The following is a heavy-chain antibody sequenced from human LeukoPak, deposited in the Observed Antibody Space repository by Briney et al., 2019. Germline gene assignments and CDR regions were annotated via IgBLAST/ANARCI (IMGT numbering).Heavy chain of an antibody. J-gene: IGHJ6*03. CDR1: GYIFTSYG. CDR2: INPSGGST. Sequence: ASVKVSCKASGYIFTSYGISWVRQAPGQGLEWMGIINPSGGSTSYAQKFQGRVTMTRDTSTSTVYMELSSLRSEDTAVYYCARDSSSLLDYYYYYMDVWGKGTTVTVSS. CDR3: ARDSSSLLDYYYYYMDV. D-gene: IGHD6-6*01. V-gene: IGHV1-46*01.